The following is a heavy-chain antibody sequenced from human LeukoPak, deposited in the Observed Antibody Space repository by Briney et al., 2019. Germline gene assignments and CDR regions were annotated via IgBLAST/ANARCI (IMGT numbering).Heavy chain of an antibody. CDR3: ARGDIVMVTAPFDP. D-gene: IGHD2-21*02. J-gene: IGHJ5*02. CDR2: INHSGST. Sequence: SETLSLTCAVYGGSFSGYYWSWIRQPPGKGLEWIGEINHSGSTNYNPSLKSRVTMSVDTSKNQFSLKLSSVTAADTAVYYCARGDIVMVTAPFDPWGQGTLVTVSS. CDR1: GGSFSGYY. V-gene: IGHV4-34*01.